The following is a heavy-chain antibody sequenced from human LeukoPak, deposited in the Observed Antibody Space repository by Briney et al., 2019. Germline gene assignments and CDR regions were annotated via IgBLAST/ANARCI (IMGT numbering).Heavy chain of an antibody. D-gene: IGHD6-13*01. CDR3: ARRRASAAAGTFNYFDY. CDR1: GGSISSYY. CDR2: IYYSGST. V-gene: IGHV4-59*08. J-gene: IGHJ4*02. Sequence: SETLSLTCTVSGGSISSYYWSWIRQPPGKGLEWIGYIYYSGSTNYNPSLKSRVTISVDTSKNQFSLKLSSVTAADTAVYYCARRRASAAAGTFNYFDYWCQGTLVTVSS.